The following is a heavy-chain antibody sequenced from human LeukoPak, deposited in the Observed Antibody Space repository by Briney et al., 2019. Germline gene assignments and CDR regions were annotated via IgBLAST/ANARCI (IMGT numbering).Heavy chain of an antibody. V-gene: IGHV4-30-4*08. D-gene: IGHD3-3*01. Sequence: PSETLSLTCTVSGGSIRSGDYYWSWIRQPPGKGLEWIGYIYYSGSTYYNPSLKSRVTISVDTSKNQFSLKLSSVTAADTALYFCTIFVVADSDAFEIWGQGTMVTVSS. CDR2: IYYSGST. CDR3: TIFVVADSDAFEI. CDR1: GGSIRSGDYY. J-gene: IGHJ3*02.